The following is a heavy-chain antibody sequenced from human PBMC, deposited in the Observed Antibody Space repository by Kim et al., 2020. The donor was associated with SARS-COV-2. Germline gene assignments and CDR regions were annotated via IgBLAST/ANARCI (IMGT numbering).Heavy chain of an antibody. J-gene: IGHJ4*01. CDR1: GFNLSTFG. D-gene: IGHD3-10*01. Sequence: GGSLRLSCAASGFNLSTFGMSWVRQAPGKGPEWVSGIRGAGYSTFYADSVKGRFTISRDASDNTLYLQMNSLRAEDTAIYYCTIRFHYGSGSYFPFDYWG. V-gene: IGHV3-23*01. CDR3: TIRFHYGSGSYFPFDY. CDR2: IRGAGYST.